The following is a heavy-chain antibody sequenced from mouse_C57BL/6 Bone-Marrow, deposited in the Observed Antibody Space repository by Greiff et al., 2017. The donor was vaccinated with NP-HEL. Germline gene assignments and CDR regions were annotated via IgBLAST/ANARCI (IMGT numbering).Heavy chain of an antibody. J-gene: IGHJ4*01. CDR2: ISSGSSTI. Sequence: EVQRVESGGGLVKPGGSLKLSCAASGFTFSDYGMHWVSQAPEKGLEWVAYISSGSSTIYYADTVKGRFTISKDNAKNTLFLQMTSLRSEDTAMYYCAKGNCGEDAMDYWGQGTSVTVSS. CDR1: GFTFSDYG. CDR3: AKGNCGEDAMDY. D-gene: IGHD2-1*01. V-gene: IGHV5-17*01.